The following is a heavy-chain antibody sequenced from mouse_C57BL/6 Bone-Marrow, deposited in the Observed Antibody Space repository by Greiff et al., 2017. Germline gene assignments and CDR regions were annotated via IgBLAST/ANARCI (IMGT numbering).Heavy chain of an antibody. CDR3: AREEDYDGGYAMDY. Sequence: EVQLQESGPGLVKPSQSLSLTCSVTGYSITSGYYWNWIRQFPGNKLEWMGYISYDGSNNYNPSLKNRISITRDTSKNQFFLKLNSVTTEDTATYYCAREEDYDGGYAMDYWGQGTSVTVSS. J-gene: IGHJ4*01. V-gene: IGHV3-6*01. CDR1: GYSITSGYY. D-gene: IGHD2-4*01. CDR2: ISYDGSN.